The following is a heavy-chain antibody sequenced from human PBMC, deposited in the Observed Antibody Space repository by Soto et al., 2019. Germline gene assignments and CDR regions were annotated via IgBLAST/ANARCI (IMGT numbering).Heavy chain of an antibody. CDR2: IKQDGSES. D-gene: IGHD1-26*01. Sequence: AGGSLRLSCAASGFTFSNYWMSWVRPAPGKGLEWVANIKQDGSESNYADSVKGRFTISRDNAENSLYPQMTSLRAEDTAVYYCARAAFRRGSHHFDFWGQGILVPVSS. CDR3: ARAAFRRGSHHFDF. CDR1: GFTFSNYW. V-gene: IGHV3-7*01. J-gene: IGHJ4*02.